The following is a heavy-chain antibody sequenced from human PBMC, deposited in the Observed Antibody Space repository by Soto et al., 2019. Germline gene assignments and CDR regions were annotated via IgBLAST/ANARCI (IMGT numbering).Heavy chain of an antibody. D-gene: IGHD5-12*01. CDR1: GFTFSSYA. Sequence: GGSLRLSCAASGFTFSSYAMSWVRQAPGKGLEWVSAISGSGGSTYYADSVKGRFTISRDNSKNTLYLQMNSLRAEDTAVYYCAKDNVAADIVATMGAPDYWGQGTLVTVSS. CDR2: ISGSGGST. V-gene: IGHV3-23*01. J-gene: IGHJ4*02. CDR3: AKDNVAADIVATMGAPDY.